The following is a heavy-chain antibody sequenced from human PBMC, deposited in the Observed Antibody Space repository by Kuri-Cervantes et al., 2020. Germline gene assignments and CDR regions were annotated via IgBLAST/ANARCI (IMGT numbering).Heavy chain of an antibody. CDR1: GFTFSDYY. D-gene: IGHD3-22*01. CDR3: ARDSVYYDSSGYYVYYGMDV. J-gene: IGHJ6*02. CDR2: ISSSGSTI. V-gene: IGHV3-11*01. Sequence: GESLKISCAASGFTFSDYYMSWIRQAPGKGLEWVSYISSSGSTIYYADPVKGRFTISRDNAKNSLYLQMNSLRAEDTAVYYCARDSVYYDSSGYYVYYGMDVWGQGTTVTVSS.